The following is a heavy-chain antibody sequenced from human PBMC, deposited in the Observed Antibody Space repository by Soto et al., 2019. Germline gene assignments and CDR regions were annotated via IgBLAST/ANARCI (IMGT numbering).Heavy chain of an antibody. V-gene: IGHV3-30*18. D-gene: IGHD4-17*01. J-gene: IGHJ6*03. Sequence: PGGSLRLSCAASGFTFSSYGMHWVRQAPGKGLEWVAVIPYDGSNKYYADSVKGRFTISRDNSKNTLYLQMNSLRAEDTAVYYCAKDWATVTTGYYYYMDVWGKGTKVTVSS. CDR3: AKDWATVTTGYYYYMDV. CDR2: IPYDGSNK. CDR1: GFTFSSYG.